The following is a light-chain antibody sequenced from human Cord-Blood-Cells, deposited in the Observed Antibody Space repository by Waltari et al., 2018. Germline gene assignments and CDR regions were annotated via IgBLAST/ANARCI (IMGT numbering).Light chain of an antibody. J-gene: IGLJ2*01. Sequence: SALTQPASVSGSPGQSITISCTGTSSDVGGYNYVSWYQQNPGKAPQLMIYDVSKRPSGVSNRFSGSKSGNTASLTISGLQAEDEADYYCSSYTSSSTLVFGGGTKLTVL. CDR2: DVS. CDR1: SSDVGGYNY. V-gene: IGLV2-14*01. CDR3: SSYTSSSTLV.